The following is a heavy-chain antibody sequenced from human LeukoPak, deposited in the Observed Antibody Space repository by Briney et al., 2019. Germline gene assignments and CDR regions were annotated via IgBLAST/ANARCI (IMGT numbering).Heavy chain of an antibody. CDR1: GFTFSSYG. J-gene: IGHJ3*02. Sequence: PGGSLRLSCAASGFTFSSYGMHWVRQAPGKGLEWVAVISYDGSNKYYADSVKGRFTISRDNSKNTLYLQMNSLRAEDTAVYYCARENDSSGYYFPSGAFDIWGQGTMVTVSS. D-gene: IGHD3-22*01. CDR2: ISYDGSNK. CDR3: ARENDSSGYYFPSGAFDI. V-gene: IGHV3-30*03.